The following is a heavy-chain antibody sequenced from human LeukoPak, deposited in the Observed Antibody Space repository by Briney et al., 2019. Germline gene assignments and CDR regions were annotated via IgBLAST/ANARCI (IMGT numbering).Heavy chain of an antibody. CDR2: IYPSGST. CDR1: GGSISRYY. CDR3: ARSYYDSSGLYRRFDS. V-gene: IGHV4-4*07. J-gene: IGHJ4*02. D-gene: IGHD3-22*01. Sequence: PSETLSLPCTLSGGSISRYYWTWIRQPAGKGLEWIGRIYPSGSTHYNPSLRSRVTMSGDTSKNQFSLNLRSVTAADTAVYYCARSYYDSSGLYRRFDSWGQGTLVTVSS.